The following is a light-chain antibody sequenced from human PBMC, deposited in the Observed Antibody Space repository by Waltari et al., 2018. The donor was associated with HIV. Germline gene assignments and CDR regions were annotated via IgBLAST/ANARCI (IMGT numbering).Light chain of an antibody. J-gene: IGLJ2*01. CDR2: DDS. Sequence: YVLTQPPSVSVAPGQKARITCGGDNIAGSKVHWYQRRPGQAPALVVFDDSDRPSGIPERFSGSISGNTATLIISRVEDGDEADYYCQVWDESNEQVVFGGGTRLTVL. V-gene: IGLV3-21*02. CDR3: QVWDESNEQVV. CDR1: NIAGSK.